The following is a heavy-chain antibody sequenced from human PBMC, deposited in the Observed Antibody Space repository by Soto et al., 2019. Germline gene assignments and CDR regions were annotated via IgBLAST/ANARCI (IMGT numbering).Heavy chain of an antibody. CDR3: ARVVLMGLNYAFDL. Sequence: QVQLQESGPGLVQPSQTLSLTCTVSGGFISSGGYYCIFIRHHQGKGLEWIGYIYYSGSTYYNPSLKSQVTRSVDASKNQFPLKLSSVAAADTGVYYCARVVLMGLNYAFDLWGQGTMVTVSS. CDR2: IYYSGST. V-gene: IGHV4-31*01. J-gene: IGHJ3*01. D-gene: IGHD2-8*01. CDR1: GGFISSGGYY.